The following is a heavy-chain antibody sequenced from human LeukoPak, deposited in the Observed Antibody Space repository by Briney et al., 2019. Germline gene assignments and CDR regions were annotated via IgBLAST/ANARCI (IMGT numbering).Heavy chain of an antibody. V-gene: IGHV3-48*01. D-gene: IGHD3-22*01. CDR2: ISSASYTM. CDR1: KFTFRIYS. Sequence: GGSLRLSCEASKFTFRIYSMNWVRQAPGKGLEWISYISSASYTMYYADSVKGRFTISRDNSKNTLYLQMNSLRAEDTAVYYCARVILRYYYDSSDYAIGAFDIWGQGTMVTVSS. CDR3: ARVILRYYYDSSDYAIGAFDI. J-gene: IGHJ3*02.